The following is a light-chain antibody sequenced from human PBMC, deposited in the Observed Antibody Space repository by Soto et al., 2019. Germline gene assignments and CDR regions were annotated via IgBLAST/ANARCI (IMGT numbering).Light chain of an antibody. J-gene: IGKJ4*01. CDR2: GAS. V-gene: IGKV1-39*01. CDR1: QNIIKY. Sequence: DIQMTQSPSSLPASVGDRVTITCRASQNIIKYLNWYQHKPGKAPTLLIYGASNLQSGVPSRFSGSGSETDFTLTINGLQPEDFATYYCQDTFSMSPLTVGGGTKVEIK. CDR3: QDTFSMSPLT.